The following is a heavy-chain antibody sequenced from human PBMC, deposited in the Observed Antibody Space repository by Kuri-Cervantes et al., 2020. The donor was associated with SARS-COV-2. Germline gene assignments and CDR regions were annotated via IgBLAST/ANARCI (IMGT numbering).Heavy chain of an antibody. CDR1: GGSISSYY. V-gene: IGHV4-59*12. J-gene: IGHJ5*02. Sequence: ESLKISCTVSGGSISSYYWSWIRQPPGKGLEWIGEIYHSGSTNYNPSLKSRVTISVDKSKNQFSLKLSSVTAADTAVYYCARDRIAVAGDWFDPWGQGTLVTVSS. CDR3: ARDRIAVAGDWFDP. CDR2: IYHSGST. D-gene: IGHD6-19*01.